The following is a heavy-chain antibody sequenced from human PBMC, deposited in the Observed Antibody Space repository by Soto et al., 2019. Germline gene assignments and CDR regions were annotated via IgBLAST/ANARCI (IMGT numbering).Heavy chain of an antibody. Sequence: QVQLQESGPGLVRPSQTLSLSCTVSGGSISNSANHWSWIRQHPGEGLGWIGYICYSGGTYYSPSLKGGVTMSIDSSQNQYSLTLSSVTVADTAVYYCANGVGGVTNCFDPWGQGTLVTVSS. D-gene: IGHD3-16*01. CDR3: ANGVGGVTNCFDP. J-gene: IGHJ5*02. CDR1: GGSISNSANH. V-gene: IGHV4-31*03. CDR2: ICYSGGT.